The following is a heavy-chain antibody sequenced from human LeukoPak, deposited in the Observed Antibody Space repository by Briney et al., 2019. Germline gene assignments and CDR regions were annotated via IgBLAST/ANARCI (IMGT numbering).Heavy chain of an antibody. CDR2: ISPSGGST. J-gene: IGHJ4*02. CDR1: GYTFTSYY. D-gene: IGHD3-22*01. V-gene: IGHV1-46*01. Sequence: ASVKVSCKASGYTFTSYYMHWVRQAPGQGLEWMGIISPSGGSTSYAQKFQGRVTMTRDTSTSTVYMELSSLRSEDTAVYYCARGPYDSSGYYYFPSDYWGQGTLVTVSS. CDR3: ARGPYDSSGYYYFPSDY.